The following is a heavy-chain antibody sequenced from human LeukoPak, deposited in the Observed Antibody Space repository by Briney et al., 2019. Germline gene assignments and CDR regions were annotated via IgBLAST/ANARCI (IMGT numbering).Heavy chain of an antibody. D-gene: IGHD6-13*01. J-gene: IGHJ4*02. CDR2: IYYSGST. CDR1: GASITNSDW. V-gene: IGHV4-4*02. CDR3: ASTPIAAAGRFDY. Sequence: PSGTLSLTCSVSGASITNSDWWTWVRQPPGEGLEWIGYIYYSGSTNYNPSLKSRVTISVDTSKNQFSLKLSSVTAADTAVYYCASTPIAAAGRFDYWGQGTLVTVSS.